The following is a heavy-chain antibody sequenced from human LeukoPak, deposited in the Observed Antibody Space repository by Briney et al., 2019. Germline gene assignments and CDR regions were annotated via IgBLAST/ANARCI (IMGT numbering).Heavy chain of an antibody. CDR3: ARATQGLRWYRYFDY. CDR2: IYYSGST. V-gene: IGHV4-59*01. CDR1: GGSISSYY. Sequence: SETLSLTCTVSGGSISSYYWSWIRQPPGKGLEWIGYIYYSGSTNYNPSLKSRVTISVDTSKNQSFLKLSSVTAADTAVYYCARATQGLRWYRYFDYWGQGTLVTVSS. J-gene: IGHJ4*02. D-gene: IGHD4-23*01.